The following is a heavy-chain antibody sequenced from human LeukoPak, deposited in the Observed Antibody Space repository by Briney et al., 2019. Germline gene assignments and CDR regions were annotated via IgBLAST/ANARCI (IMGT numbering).Heavy chain of an antibody. J-gene: IGHJ6*04. CDR1: GFTFSSYA. CDR3: AELGITMIGGV. Sequence: GGSLRLSCAASGFTFSSYAMHWVRQAPGKGLEWVAVISYDGSNKSYADSVKGRFTISRDNSKNTLYLQMNSLRAEGTAVYYCAELGITMIGGVWGKGTTVTISS. CDR2: ISYDGSNK. V-gene: IGHV3-30*04. D-gene: IGHD3-10*02.